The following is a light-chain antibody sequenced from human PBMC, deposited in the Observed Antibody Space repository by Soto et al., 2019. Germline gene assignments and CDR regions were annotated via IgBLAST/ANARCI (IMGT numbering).Light chain of an antibody. V-gene: IGLV2-8*01. J-gene: IGLJ1*01. CDR1: SSDVGAYNY. Sequence: QSVLTQPPSASGSPGQSVTISCTGTSSDVGAYNYVSWYQQLPGKAPKLIIYEVSNRPSGVPDRFSGSKSGNTASLTVSGLQAEDEADYYCTSYAGTYSFFYVFGTGTKVTVL. CDR2: EVS. CDR3: TSYAGTYSFFYV.